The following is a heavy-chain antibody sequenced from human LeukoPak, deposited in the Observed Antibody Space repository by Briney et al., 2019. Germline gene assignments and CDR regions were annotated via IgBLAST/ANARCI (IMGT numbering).Heavy chain of an antibody. Sequence: SETLSLTCSVSGGSINNYFWTWIRQPPGKGLEWIGQIYYSGRANYSPSFKSRVTMSVDTSQNQFSLQLSSVTAEDTAVYYCASLSPVYGDYGVFHNWGQGSLVTVSS. CDR1: GGSINNYF. V-gene: IGHV4-59*08. CDR2: IYYSGRA. CDR3: ASLSPVYGDYGVFHN. J-gene: IGHJ4*02. D-gene: IGHD4-17*01.